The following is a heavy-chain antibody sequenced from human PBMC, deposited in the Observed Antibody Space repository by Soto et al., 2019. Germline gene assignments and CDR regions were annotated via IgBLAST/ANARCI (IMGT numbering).Heavy chain of an antibody. D-gene: IGHD1-7*01. CDR2: ISSSSSYI. Sequence: GGSLILSCAASGFTFSSYSMNWFRQAPGKGLEWVSSISSSSSYIYYADSVKGRFTISRDNAKNSLYLQMNSLRAEDTAVYYCARGTTSSAESWFDPWGQGTLVTVSS. CDR1: GFTFSSYS. J-gene: IGHJ5*02. V-gene: IGHV3-21*01. CDR3: ARGTTSSAESWFDP.